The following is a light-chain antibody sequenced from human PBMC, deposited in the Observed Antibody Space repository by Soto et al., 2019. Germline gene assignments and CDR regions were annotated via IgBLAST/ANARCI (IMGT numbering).Light chain of an antibody. CDR1: QSISTY. Sequence: DMQMTQSPSSLSASLGDRVTITGRASQSISTYLHWYQQTPGKPPELLIYAASNLQSGVPSRFSGGGSGTDFTLTISSLQPEDFATYYCQQGYSAPWTFGQGTKVEIK. CDR2: AAS. J-gene: IGKJ1*01. V-gene: IGKV1-39*01. CDR3: QQGYSAPWT.